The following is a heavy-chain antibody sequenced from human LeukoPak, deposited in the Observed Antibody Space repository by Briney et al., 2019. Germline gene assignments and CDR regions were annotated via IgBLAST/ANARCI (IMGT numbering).Heavy chain of an antibody. D-gene: IGHD3-10*01. CDR3: ARAGSGSYYNFDY. CDR1: GGSISSFY. V-gene: IGHV4-59*01. Sequence: SETLSLTCTVSGGSISSFYWSWIRQPPGKGLEWIGYIYYSGSTNYNPSLKSRVTISVDTSRNQFSLKLSSVTAADTAVYYCARAGSGSYYNFDYWGQGTLVTVSS. J-gene: IGHJ4*02. CDR2: IYYSGST.